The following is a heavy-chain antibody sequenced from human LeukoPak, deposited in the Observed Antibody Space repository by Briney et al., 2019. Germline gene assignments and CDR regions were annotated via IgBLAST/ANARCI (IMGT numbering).Heavy chain of an antibody. Sequence: GGSLRLSCAASGFTFSSYWMSWVRQAPGKGLEWVANIKQDGSEKYYVDSVKGRFTISRDNAKNSLYLQMNSLRAEDTAVYYCARGAIFGVAPFDYWVQGTLLTVSS. J-gene: IGHJ4*02. V-gene: IGHV3-7*01. CDR1: GFTFSSYW. D-gene: IGHD3-3*01. CDR3: ARGAIFGVAPFDY. CDR2: IKQDGSEK.